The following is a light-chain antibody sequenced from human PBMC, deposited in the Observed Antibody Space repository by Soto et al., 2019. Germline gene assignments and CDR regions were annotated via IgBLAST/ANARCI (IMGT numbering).Light chain of an antibody. V-gene: IGLV2-14*01. CDR1: SSDIGAYNY. CDR3: SSYSSSATPYV. J-gene: IGLJ1*01. Sequence: QSALTQPASVSVSPWQLISISCIGTSSDIGAYNYVSWYQQHPDKAPKLILYEVTNRPSGASDRFSGSKSGNAAFLTISGLQAADEADYYCSSYSSSATPYVFGSGTKVTVL. CDR2: EVT.